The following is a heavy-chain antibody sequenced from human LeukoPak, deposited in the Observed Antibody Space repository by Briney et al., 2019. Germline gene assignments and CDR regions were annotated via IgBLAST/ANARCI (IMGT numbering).Heavy chain of an antibody. J-gene: IGHJ4*02. CDR1: GFTFSSYA. CDR2: ISGSGGST. CDR3: AKAGCSSTSCYEDY. D-gene: IGHD2-2*01. Sequence: GSLRLSCAASGFTFSSYAMSWVRQAPGKGLEWVSAISGSGGSTYYADSVKGRFTISRDNSKNTLYLQMNSLRAEDTAVYYCAKAGCSSTSCYEDYWGQGTLVTVSS. V-gene: IGHV3-23*01.